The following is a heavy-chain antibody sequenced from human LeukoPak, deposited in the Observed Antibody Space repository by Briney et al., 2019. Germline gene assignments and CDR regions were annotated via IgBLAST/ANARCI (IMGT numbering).Heavy chain of an antibody. V-gene: IGHV4-34*01. Sequence: SETLSLTCVVYGGSFSGYYWSWIRQPPGKGLEWIGGVNHSGGTNYNPSLKSRVIISADTSKNQFSLKLYSVTAADTAVYYCVRGLYCTSTNCYKDYWGQGTLVTVSS. CDR2: VNHSGGT. CDR1: GGSFSGYY. D-gene: IGHD2-2*02. J-gene: IGHJ4*02. CDR3: VRGLYCTSTNCYKDY.